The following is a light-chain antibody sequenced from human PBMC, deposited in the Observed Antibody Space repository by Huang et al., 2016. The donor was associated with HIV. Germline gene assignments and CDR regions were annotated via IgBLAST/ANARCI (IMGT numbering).Light chain of an antibody. J-gene: IGKJ4*01. V-gene: IGKV3-15*01. CDR1: RSVSTN. Sequence: EIVMTQSPATLSVSPGQRATLSCRANRSVSTNLAWYQQRHGQAPRLLIYGSSTRVPGIPARFSGSGSGTDFSLTISSLQSEDFALYYCHQYNNWLLSFGGGTRV. CDR2: GSS. CDR3: HQYNNWLLS.